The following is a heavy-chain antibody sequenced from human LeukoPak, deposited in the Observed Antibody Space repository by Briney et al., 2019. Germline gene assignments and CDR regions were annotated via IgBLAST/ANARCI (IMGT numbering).Heavy chain of an antibody. CDR2: IFNSGTT. V-gene: IGHV4-59*01. D-gene: IGHD6-6*01. CDR3: AATRGI. CDR1: GGSISSSY. Sequence: SETLSLTCTVSGGSISSSYWSWIRQPPGKGLEWMGYIFNSGTTNYNPSLKSRVSISADTSKNQFSLKLTSVTAADTAVHYCAATRGIWGQGTMVTVSS. J-gene: IGHJ3*02.